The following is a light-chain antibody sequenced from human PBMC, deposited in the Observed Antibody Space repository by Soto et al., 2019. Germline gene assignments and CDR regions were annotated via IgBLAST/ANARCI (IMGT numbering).Light chain of an antibody. Sequence: QSALTQPASVSGSRGQSITISCTGTSSNVGSYNVVSWYRQYPGKAPELMIYEVSQRPSTFFNRFSGSKSGNTASLTISGLKSDDEADYCYCSDVGNNALVFGGGTKVTVL. CDR2: EVS. V-gene: IGLV2-23*02. CDR1: SSNVGSYNV. CDR3: CSDVGNNALV. J-gene: IGLJ3*02.